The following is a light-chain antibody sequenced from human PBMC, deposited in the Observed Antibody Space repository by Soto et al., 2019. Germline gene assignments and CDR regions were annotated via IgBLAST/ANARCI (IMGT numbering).Light chain of an antibody. V-gene: IGKV3-20*01. J-gene: IGKJ1*01. CDR2: AAS. Sequence: EIVLTQSPGTLSLSQGDRATLSCRASQSVSSNYLAWYQQRPGQAPRLLIYAASNRARGIPDRFGGTGSGTDFTLTISRLEPEDVSVYYWQQYGNAPWTFGHGTKVEI. CDR1: QSVSSNY. CDR3: QQYGNAPWT.